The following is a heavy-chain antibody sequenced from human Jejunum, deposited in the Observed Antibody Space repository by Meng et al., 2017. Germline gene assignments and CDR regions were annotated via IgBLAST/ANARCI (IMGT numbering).Heavy chain of an antibody. CDR3: SKDRKPDGLWPFVS. J-gene: IGHJ4*02. CDR1: GFTFTTYS. V-gene: IGHV3-23*01. CDR2: VTSSTT. Sequence: GESLKISCAASGFTFTTYSMSWVRQAPGKGLEWVSSVTSSTTYYAESVKGRFTISRDNSKNTLYLQMNSLRAEDTAVYYCSKDRKPDGLWPFVSWGQGKLVTVSS. D-gene: IGHD4-17*01.